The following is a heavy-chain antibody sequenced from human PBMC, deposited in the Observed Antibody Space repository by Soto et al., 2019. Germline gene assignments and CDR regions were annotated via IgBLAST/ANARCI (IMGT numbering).Heavy chain of an antibody. CDR1: GYSISSSNW. V-gene: IGHV4-28*03. CDR2: IYYSGSA. CDR3: ARGDYAKAFDI. Sequence: QVQLQESGPGLVKPSDTLSLICAVSGYSISSSNWWGWIRQPPGKGLEWIGNIYYSGSAYSNPSLKSRVTMSVDTSKNQFSLKLTSVTAVDTAVYYCARGDYAKAFDIWGQGTTVTVSS. J-gene: IGHJ3*02. D-gene: IGHD2-2*01.